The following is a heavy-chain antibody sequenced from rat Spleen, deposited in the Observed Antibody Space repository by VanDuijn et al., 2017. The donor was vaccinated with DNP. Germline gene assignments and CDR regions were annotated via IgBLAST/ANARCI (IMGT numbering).Heavy chain of an antibody. CDR1: GFSLHIYH. CDR2: IWSDGDT. V-gene: IGHV2-32*01. D-gene: IGHD2-2*01. J-gene: IGHJ2*01. CDR3: ARGIPDFDY. Sequence: QVQLRESGPGLVQPSETLSLTCTASGFSLHIYHVHWIRQPPGKGLEWMGLIWSDGDTSYNSALKSRLSISRDTSKSQVFLKMNSLQTEDTATYYCARGIPDFDYWGQGVMVTVSS.